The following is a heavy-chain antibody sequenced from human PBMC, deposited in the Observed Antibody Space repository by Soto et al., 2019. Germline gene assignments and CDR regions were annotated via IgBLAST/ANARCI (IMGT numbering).Heavy chain of an antibody. V-gene: IGHV1-8*01. D-gene: IGHD3-3*01. CDR2: MNPNSGST. Sequence: ASVKVSCKASGYTFTTYDINWVRQAPGQGLEWVGWMNPNSGSTGYAQKFQGRVTMTRNTSITTAYMELSSLTSDDTAMYYCARAWGGSSFGVALYYFDYWGQGALVTVSS. J-gene: IGHJ4*02. CDR3: ARAWGGSSFGVALYYFDY. CDR1: GYTFTTYD.